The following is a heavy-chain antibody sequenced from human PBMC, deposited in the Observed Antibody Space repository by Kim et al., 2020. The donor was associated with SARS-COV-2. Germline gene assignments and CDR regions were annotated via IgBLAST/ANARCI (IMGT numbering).Heavy chain of an antibody. J-gene: IGHJ4*02. CDR2: ISYDGSKK. Sequence: GGSLRLSCAASGFTFSSYGMHWVRQAPGKGLEWVALISYDGSKKYYADSVKGRFTISRDNSKNTLYLQMNSLRAEDTAVYYCAKDKSSSWTLDYWGQGTLVTVSS. CDR1: GFTFSSYG. D-gene: IGHD6-13*01. CDR3: AKDKSSSWTLDY. V-gene: IGHV3-30*18.